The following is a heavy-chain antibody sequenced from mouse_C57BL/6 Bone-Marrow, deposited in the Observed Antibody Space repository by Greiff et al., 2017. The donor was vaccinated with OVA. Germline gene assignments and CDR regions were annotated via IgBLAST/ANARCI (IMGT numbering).Heavy chain of an antibody. J-gene: IGHJ3*01. CDR1: GFNIKDDY. Sequence: EVQLQQSGAELVRPGASVKLSCTASGFNIKDDYMHWVKQRPEQGLEWIGWIDPENGDTEYASKFQGKATITADTSSNTAYLQLSSLTSEDTAVYYCTTEPAGAYWGQGTLVTVSA. CDR2: IDPENGDT. CDR3: TTEPAGAY. V-gene: IGHV14-4*01.